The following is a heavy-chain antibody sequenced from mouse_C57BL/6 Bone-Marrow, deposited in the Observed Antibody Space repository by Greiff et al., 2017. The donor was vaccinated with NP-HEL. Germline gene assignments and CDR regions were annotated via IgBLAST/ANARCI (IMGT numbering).Heavy chain of an antibody. V-gene: IGHV5-16*01. D-gene: IGHD1-3*01. J-gene: IGHJ4*01. CDR1: GFTFSDYY. Sequence: EVQVVESEGGLVQPGSSMKLSCTASGFTFSDYYMAWVRQVPEKGLEWVANINYDGSSTYYLDSLKSRFIISRDNAKNILYLQMSSLKSEDTATYYCASVKNYYAMDYWGQGTSVTVSS. CDR3: ASVKNYYAMDY. CDR2: INYDGSST.